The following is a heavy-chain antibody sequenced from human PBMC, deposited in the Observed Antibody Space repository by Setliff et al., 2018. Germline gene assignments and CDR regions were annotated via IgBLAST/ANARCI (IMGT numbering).Heavy chain of an antibody. CDR3: VRDLHWGFDY. Sequence: GWSLRLSCAASGFTFDNYAMSWVRQAPGKGLEWLSNIRNDGATTSYADSVKGRFTISRDNVKNSLFLQMNSLRAEDTAVYYCVRDLHWGFDYWGLGTLVTVSS. D-gene: IGHD7-27*01. CDR2: IRNDGATT. CDR1: GFTFDNYA. J-gene: IGHJ4*02. V-gene: IGHV3-48*01.